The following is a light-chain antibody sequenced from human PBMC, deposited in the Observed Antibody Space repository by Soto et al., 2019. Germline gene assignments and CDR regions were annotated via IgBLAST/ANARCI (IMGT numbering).Light chain of an antibody. J-gene: IGLJ2*01. CDR1: SSDVGNYNL. CDR3: GSFALRSTLI. Sequence: QSALTQSASVSGSPGQSITISCTGTSSDVGNYNLVSWYQQYPGKAPKLMIYEGGKRPSGVSNRFAGSKSGNTASLTISGLQAEDEADYYCGSFALRSTLIFGGGTKLTVL. V-gene: IGLV2-23*01. CDR2: EGG.